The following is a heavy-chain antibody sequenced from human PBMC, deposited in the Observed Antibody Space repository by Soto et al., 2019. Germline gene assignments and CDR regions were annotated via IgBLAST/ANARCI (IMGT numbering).Heavy chain of an antibody. CDR1: GFTFSNYA. D-gene: IGHD6-13*01. J-gene: IGHJ4*02. V-gene: IGHV3-23*01. Sequence: PGGSLRLSCAASGFTFSNYAMSWVRQAPGKGLEWVSVIGGGGRTTYYADSVKGRFTVSRDNSKNTLYLQMDSLRAEDTAVYYCAKSSGLLAAAGRRHADYWGQGTLVTVSS. CDR2: IGGGGRTT. CDR3: AKSSGLLAAAGRRHADY.